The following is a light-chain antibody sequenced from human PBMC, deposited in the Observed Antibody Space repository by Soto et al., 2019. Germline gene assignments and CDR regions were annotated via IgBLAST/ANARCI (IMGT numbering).Light chain of an antibody. CDR2: DAS. CDR1: HDISNH. CDR3: QHFKNFPHT. Sequence: DIQMTQSPSSLSASVGDRVTITCQASHDISNHLNWYQHKPGKAPTVLIYDASSLEAGVPSRFSVSGSGTNFIFTISSLQPEDIATYYCQHFKNFPHTFGQGTKLDIK. V-gene: IGKV1-33*01. J-gene: IGKJ2*01.